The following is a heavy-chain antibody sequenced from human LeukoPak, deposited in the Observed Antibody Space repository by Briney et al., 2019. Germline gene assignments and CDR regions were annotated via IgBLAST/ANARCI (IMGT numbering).Heavy chain of an antibody. J-gene: IGHJ4*02. CDR1: GYTFTSYG. V-gene: IGHV1-2*06. D-gene: IGHD3-16*01. CDR3: ASTYDYVWGSYQYYFDY. Sequence: ASVKVSCKASGYTFTSYGISWVRQAPGQGLEWMGRINPNSGGTNYAQKFQGRVTMTRDTSISTAYMELSRLRSDDTAVYYCASTYDYVWGSYQYYFDYWGQGTLVTVSS. CDR2: INPNSGGT.